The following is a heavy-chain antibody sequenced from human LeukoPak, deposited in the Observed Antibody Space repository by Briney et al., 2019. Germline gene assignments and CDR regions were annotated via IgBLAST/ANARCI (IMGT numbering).Heavy chain of an antibody. CDR1: GFTFSSYW. D-gene: IGHD6-13*01. V-gene: IGHV3-74*01. CDR2: IKSDGSST. J-gene: IGHJ3*02. Sequence: PSGGSLRLSCAASGFTFSSYWMHWVRQAPGKGLVWVSRIKSDGSSTTYADSVKGRFTISRDNAKNTLYLQMNSLRAEDTAVYYCARRAAALDALDIWGQGTMVTVSS. CDR3: ARRAAALDALDI.